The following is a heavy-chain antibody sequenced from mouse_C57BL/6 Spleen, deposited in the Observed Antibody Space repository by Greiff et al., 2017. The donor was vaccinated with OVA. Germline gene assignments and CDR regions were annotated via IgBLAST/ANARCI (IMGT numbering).Heavy chain of an antibody. CDR2: ILPGSGST. CDR1: GYTFTGYW. V-gene: IGHV1-9*01. CDR3: ARGRGYYGRGYYAMDY. J-gene: IGHJ4*01. D-gene: IGHD1-1*01. Sequence: QVQLKESGAELMKPGASVKLSCKATGYTFTGYWIEWVKQRPGHGLEWIGEILPGSGSTNYNEKFKGKATFTADTSSNTAYMQLSSLTTEDSAIYYCARGRGYYGRGYYAMDYWGQGTSVTVSS.